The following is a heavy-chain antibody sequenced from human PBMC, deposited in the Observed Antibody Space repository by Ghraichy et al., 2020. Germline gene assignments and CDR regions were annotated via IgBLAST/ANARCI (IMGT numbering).Heavy chain of an antibody. D-gene: IGHD3-10*01. J-gene: IGHJ4*02. CDR2: INHSGST. Sequence: SETLSLTCAVYGGSFSGYYWSWIRQPPGKGLEWIGEINHSGSTNYNPSLKSRVTISVDTSKNQFSLKLSSVTAADTAVYYCARGRIVSRVFGYWGQGTLVTVSS. CDR1: GGSFSGYY. V-gene: IGHV4-34*01. CDR3: ARGRIVSRVFGY.